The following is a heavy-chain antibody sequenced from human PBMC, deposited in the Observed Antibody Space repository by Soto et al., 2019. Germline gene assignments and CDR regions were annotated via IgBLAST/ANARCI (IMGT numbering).Heavy chain of an antibody. Sequence: GGSLRLSCAASGFTFSSYWMHWVRQAPGKGLVWVSRINSDGSSTSYADSVKGRFTISRDNAKNTLYLQMNSLRAEDTAVYYCARRIAARHYYYFDGMDVWGQGT. CDR2: INSDGSST. V-gene: IGHV3-74*01. CDR3: ARRIAARHYYYFDGMDV. CDR1: GFTFSSYW. J-gene: IGHJ6*02. D-gene: IGHD6-6*01.